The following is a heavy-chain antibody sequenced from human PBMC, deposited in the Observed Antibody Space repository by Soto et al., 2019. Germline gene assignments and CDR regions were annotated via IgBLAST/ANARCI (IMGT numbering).Heavy chain of an antibody. CDR3: ARGRVGSATNWFAP. CDR2: INHSEST. Sequence: QVQLQQWGAGLLKPSETLSLTCAVYGGSFSGYYWCWIRQPPGKGLEWIGEINHSESTNYNPSPKSRITISVDRSKNTFELKLSSVTAADTAVYYCARGRVGSATNWFAPWGQGTLVTGSS. D-gene: IGHD3-10*01. CDR1: GGSFSGYY. J-gene: IGHJ5*02. V-gene: IGHV4-34*01.